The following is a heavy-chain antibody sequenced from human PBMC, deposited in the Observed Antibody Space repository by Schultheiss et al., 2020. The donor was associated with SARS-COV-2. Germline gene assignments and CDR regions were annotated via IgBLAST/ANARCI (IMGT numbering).Heavy chain of an antibody. CDR1: GGSISSYY. D-gene: IGHD3-16*02. J-gene: IGHJ4*02. CDR3: ASRRLRLGELSLYGNDY. CDR2: IYYSGST. V-gene: IGHV4-39*07. Sequence: SETLSLTCTVSGGSISSYYWSWIRQPPGKGLEWIGSIYYSGSTYYNPSLKSRVTISVDTSKNQFSLKLSSVTAADTAVYYCASRRLRLGELSLYGNDYWGQGTLVTVSS.